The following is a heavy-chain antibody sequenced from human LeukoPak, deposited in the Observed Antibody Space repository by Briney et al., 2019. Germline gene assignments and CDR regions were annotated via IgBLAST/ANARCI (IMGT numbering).Heavy chain of an antibody. CDR3: AARYSSGWYYFDY. V-gene: IGHV3-23*01. D-gene: IGHD6-19*01. Sequence: AGSLRLSCAASGFTFSSYAMSWDRQPPGRVLEWVSAISGSGGSTYYADSVKGRFTISRDNSKNTLYLQMNSLRAEDTAVYYCAARYSSGWYYFDYWGQGTLVTVSS. CDR1: GFTFSSYA. CDR2: ISGSGGST. J-gene: IGHJ4*02.